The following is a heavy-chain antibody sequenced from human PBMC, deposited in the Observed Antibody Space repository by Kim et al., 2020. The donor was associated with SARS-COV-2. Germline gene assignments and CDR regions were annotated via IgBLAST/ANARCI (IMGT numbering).Heavy chain of an antibody. CDR2: ISNDGSNK. V-gene: IGHV3-30-3*01. Sequence: GGSLRLSCAASAFTFSTYALHWVRQAPGKGLEWVAVISNDGSNKYYADSVKGRFTISRDNSKNTLYLQMNSLRVEDTAVYYCARVRYYTLGLYGAFDIWGQGTMVTVSS. CDR1: AFTFSTYA. CDR3: ARVRYYTLGLYGAFDI. D-gene: IGHD2-8*01. J-gene: IGHJ3*02.